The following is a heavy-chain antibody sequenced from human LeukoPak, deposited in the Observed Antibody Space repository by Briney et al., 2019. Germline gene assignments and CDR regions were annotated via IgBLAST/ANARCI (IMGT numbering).Heavy chain of an antibody. CDR2: IYYSGST. CDR1: GGSISSYY. Sequence: SETLSLTCTVSGGSISSYYWSWIRQPPGKGLEWIGYIYYSGSTNYNPSPKSRVTISVDKSKNQFSLKLSSVTAADTAVYYCARDIVVVPAATGLGWFDPWGQGTLVTVSS. V-gene: IGHV4-59*12. D-gene: IGHD2-2*01. J-gene: IGHJ5*02. CDR3: ARDIVVVPAATGLGWFDP.